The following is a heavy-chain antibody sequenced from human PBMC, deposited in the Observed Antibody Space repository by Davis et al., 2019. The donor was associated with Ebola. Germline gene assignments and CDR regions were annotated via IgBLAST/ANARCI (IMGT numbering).Heavy chain of an antibody. Sequence: KVSCKASGYTFTSYWISWVRQMPGKGLEWMGIIYPGDSDTRYSPSFQGQVTISADKSISTAYLQWSSLKASDTAMYYCARWLHSSGFDYWGQGTLVTVSS. V-gene: IGHV5-51*01. J-gene: IGHJ4*02. CDR2: IYPGDSDT. CDR3: ARWLHSSGFDY. D-gene: IGHD6-19*01. CDR1: GYTFTSYW.